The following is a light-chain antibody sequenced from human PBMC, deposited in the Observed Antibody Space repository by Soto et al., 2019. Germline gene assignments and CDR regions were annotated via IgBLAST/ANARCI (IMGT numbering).Light chain of an antibody. V-gene: IGKV1-39*01. Sequence: DIQMTQSPSSLSASVGDRVTITCRASQTIINNLNWFQQKPGKAPNLLIFAASNLQSGVPSRFSASGSGTDFTLTIFSLQPEDFAFYYCQQTYSTPWTFGRGTRVEIK. CDR3: QQTYSTPWT. CDR1: QTIINN. CDR2: AAS. J-gene: IGKJ1*01.